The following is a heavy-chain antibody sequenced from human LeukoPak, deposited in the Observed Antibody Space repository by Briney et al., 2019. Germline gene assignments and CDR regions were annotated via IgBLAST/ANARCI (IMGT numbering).Heavy chain of an antibody. V-gene: IGHV3-74*01. CDR2: ISDDGSSA. Sequence: GGSLRLSCTASGFTFSSYWMHWVRQIPGKGLMWVSRISDDGSSASYADSVKGRFTISRDNAKNTLYLQMNSLRAEDTAVYYCARALAVAGTGGHYWGQGTLVTVSS. J-gene: IGHJ4*02. D-gene: IGHD6-19*01. CDR3: ARALAVAGTGGHY. CDR1: GFTFSSYW.